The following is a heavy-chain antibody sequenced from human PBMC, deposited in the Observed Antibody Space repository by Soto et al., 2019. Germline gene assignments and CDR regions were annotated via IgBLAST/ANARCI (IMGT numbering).Heavy chain of an antibody. CDR3: ARDRRIAVAGGINWFDP. D-gene: IGHD6-19*01. CDR1: GGSISSYY. CDR2: IYTTGST. V-gene: IGHV4-4*07. J-gene: IGHJ5*02. Sequence: PSETLSLTCTVSGGSISSYYWSWIRQPAGKGLEWIGRIYTTGSTNYNPSLKSRVTMSVDTSKNQFSLRLSSVTAAVTAVYYCARDRRIAVAGGINWFDPLGQGTLVTVYS.